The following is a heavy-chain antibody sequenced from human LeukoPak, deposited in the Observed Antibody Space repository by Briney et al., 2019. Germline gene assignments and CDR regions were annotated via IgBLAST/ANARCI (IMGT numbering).Heavy chain of an antibody. J-gene: IGHJ3*01. D-gene: IGHD3-22*01. V-gene: IGHV1-3*01. CDR3: GRGYYDSSGLSSSAFDL. CDR2: INAGNDYT. CDR1: GYTFTSYA. Sequence: ASVKVSCKASGYTFTSYAMHWVRQAPGQRLEWMGWINAGNDYTKYSQKFQGRVTITRDTPASTAYMELSSLRSEDTAVYYCGRGYYDSSGLSSSAFDLWGQGTMVTVSS.